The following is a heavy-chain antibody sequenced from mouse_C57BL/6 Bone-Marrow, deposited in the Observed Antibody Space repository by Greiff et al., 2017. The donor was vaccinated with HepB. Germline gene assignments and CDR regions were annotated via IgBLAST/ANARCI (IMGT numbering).Heavy chain of an antibody. CDR2: IYPGDGDT. J-gene: IGHJ1*03. D-gene: IGHD1-1*01. CDR3: ARDYGSSYRWYFDV. V-gene: IGHV1-82*01. Sequence: VKLVESGPELVKPGASVKISCKASGYAFSSSWMNWVKQRPGKGLEWIGRIYPGDGDTNYNGKFKGKATLTADKSSSTAYSQLSSLTSEDSAVDFCARDYGSSYRWYFDVWGTGTTVTVSS. CDR1: GYAFSSSW.